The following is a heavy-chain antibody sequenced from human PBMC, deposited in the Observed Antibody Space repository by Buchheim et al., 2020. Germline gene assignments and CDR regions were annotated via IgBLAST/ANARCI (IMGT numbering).Heavy chain of an antibody. CDR3: ARDLTGSSGSPYYFDY. CDR1: GFTFSSYA. D-gene: IGHD6-19*01. Sequence: QVQLVESGGGVVQPGRSLRLSCAASGFTFSSYAMHWVRQAPGKGLEWVAVISYDGSNKYYADSVKGRLTISRDNSKNTLYLQMNSLRAEDTAVYYCARDLTGSSGSPYYFDYWGQGTL. J-gene: IGHJ4*02. CDR2: ISYDGSNK. V-gene: IGHV3-30-3*01.